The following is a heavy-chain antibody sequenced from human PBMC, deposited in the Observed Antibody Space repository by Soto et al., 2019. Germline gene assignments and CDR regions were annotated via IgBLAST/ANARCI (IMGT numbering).Heavy chain of an antibody. CDR2: ISYDGSDN. CDR3: AKDSNWKVLSGHNYYHRMHV. Sequence: QPGGSLRLSCAASGFTFRSYGMHWVRQAPGKGLEWVAVISYDGSDNYYGDSVKGRFTISRDNSKNTLYLQMNSLRAEDTAVYYCAKDSNWKVLSGHNYYHRMHVWGPGRPVSVPS. D-gene: IGHD1-1*01. J-gene: IGHJ6*02. V-gene: IGHV3-30*18. CDR1: GFTFRSYG.